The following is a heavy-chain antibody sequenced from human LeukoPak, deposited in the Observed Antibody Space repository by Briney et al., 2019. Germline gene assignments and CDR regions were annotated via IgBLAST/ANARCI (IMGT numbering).Heavy chain of an antibody. CDR2: IIPIFGTA. CDR1: GGTFSSYA. D-gene: IGHD5-24*01. CDR3: ARGGEMALYYFDY. V-gene: IGHV1-69*13. Sequence: ASVKVSCKASGGTFSSYAISWVRQAPGQGLEWMGGIIPIFGTANYAQKSEGRVTITADESTSTAYMELSSLRSEDTAVYYCARGGEMALYYFDYWGQGTLVTVSS. J-gene: IGHJ4*02.